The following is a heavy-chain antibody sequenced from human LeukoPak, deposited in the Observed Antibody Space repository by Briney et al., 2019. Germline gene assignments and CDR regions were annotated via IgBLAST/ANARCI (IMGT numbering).Heavy chain of an antibody. D-gene: IGHD3-22*01. CDR2: VNSDGSRT. V-gene: IGHV3-74*03. J-gene: IGHJ4*02. CDR1: GFTFSSSW. CDR3: ARVVDDYDSGGFSWFDY. Sequence: GGPLRLSCAASGFTFSSSWMHWVRQGPGKGLEWVSRVNSDGSRTTYADSVKGRFTISRDNAKNTLYLQMNSLRAEDTAVYYCARVVDDYDSGGFSWFDYWGQGTLVTVSS.